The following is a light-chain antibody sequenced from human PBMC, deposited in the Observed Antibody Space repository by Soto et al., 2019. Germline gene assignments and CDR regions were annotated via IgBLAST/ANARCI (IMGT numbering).Light chain of an antibody. Sequence: DIQMTQSPSTLSASVGDRVTITCRASQGISSWLAWYQQKPGKAHKLLIYDASSLESGVPSRFSGSGSGTEFTLTISSLQPDDFATYYCQQYNSYHTFGQGTKLEIK. J-gene: IGKJ2*01. CDR1: QGISSW. CDR3: QQYNSYHT. CDR2: DAS. V-gene: IGKV1-5*01.